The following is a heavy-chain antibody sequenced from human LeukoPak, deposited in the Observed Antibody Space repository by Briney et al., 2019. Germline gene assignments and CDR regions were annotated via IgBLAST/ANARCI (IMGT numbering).Heavy chain of an antibody. D-gene: IGHD1-26*01. J-gene: IGHJ3*02. Sequence: GGSLRLSCEGSAFIFSGHWMNWVRQTPGKGLEWVANIKPDGNDKNYLDSVRGRFTTSRDNAKNSLYLQMDSLRAEDTAVCYCARDANRVGATGASDIWGQGTMVTVSS. CDR3: ARDANRVGATGASDI. CDR2: IKPDGNDK. V-gene: IGHV3-7*01. CDR1: AFIFSGHW.